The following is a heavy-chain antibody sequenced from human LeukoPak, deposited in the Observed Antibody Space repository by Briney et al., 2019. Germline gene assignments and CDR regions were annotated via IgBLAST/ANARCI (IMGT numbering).Heavy chain of an antibody. D-gene: IGHD4-17*01. CDR3: ARMATVTTRWYFDL. CDR2: TYTNGGT. Sequence: PSETLSLTCTVSGGSIGSGSYYWPWIRQPAGKGLEWIGRTYTNGGTTYNASLRGRVTVSMDTSKNQLFLKMTSVTAPDTAVYYCARMATVTTRWYFDLWGRGTLVTVSS. V-gene: IGHV4-61*02. J-gene: IGHJ2*01. CDR1: GGSIGSGSYY.